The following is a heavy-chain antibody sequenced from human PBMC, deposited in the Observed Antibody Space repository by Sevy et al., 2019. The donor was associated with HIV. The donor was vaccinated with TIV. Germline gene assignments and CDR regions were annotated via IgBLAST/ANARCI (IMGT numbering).Heavy chain of an antibody. CDR1: GFTFPIYS. CDR3: ARVAVEYCTNDCYHRFDH. Sequence: GGSLRLSCVASGFTFPIYSVLWVRQAPGKGLEWLTLISYDGNYKYYADSVKGRFTISRDNSNNILYLQMSSLRVEDTALYFYARVAVEYCTNDCYHRFDHWGLGTLVTVSS. CDR2: ISYDGNYK. D-gene: IGHD2-8*01. J-gene: IGHJ4*02. V-gene: IGHV3-30*04.